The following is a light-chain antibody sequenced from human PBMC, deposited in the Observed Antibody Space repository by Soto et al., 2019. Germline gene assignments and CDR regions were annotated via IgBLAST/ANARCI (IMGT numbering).Light chain of an antibody. V-gene: IGKV3-15*01. CDR2: GAS. Sequence: DIVMTHSPATLSVSPGERATLSCRASQNIRSDLAWYQQKPGQAPRLLMYGASIRATGIPARFSGSGSGTDFTLTISSLQSEDLAIYYCQQYINWTFGQGTKMEIK. J-gene: IGKJ1*01. CDR1: QNIRSD. CDR3: QQYINWT.